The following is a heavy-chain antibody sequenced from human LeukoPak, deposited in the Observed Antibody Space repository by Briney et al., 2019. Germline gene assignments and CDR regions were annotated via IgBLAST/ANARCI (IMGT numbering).Heavy chain of an antibody. V-gene: IGHV4-59*08. CDR2: ISYSGST. D-gene: IGHD6-19*01. CDR3: ARHGSGWSFDY. Sequence: SETLSLTCTVSGGSISGYYWSWIRQPPGKGLEWIGYISYSGSTNYNPSLKSRASISVDTSKNQFSLNLNSVTAADTAVYSCARHGSGWSFDYWGQGTLVTVSS. J-gene: IGHJ4*02. CDR1: GGSISGYY.